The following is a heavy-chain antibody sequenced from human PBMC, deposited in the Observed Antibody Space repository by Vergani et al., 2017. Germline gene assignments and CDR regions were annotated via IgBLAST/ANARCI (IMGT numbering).Heavy chain of an antibody. CDR3: ARDRYSSSLGRGYXFDY. D-gene: IGHD6-13*01. CDR1: GFTFSSYS. Sequence: VQLVESGGGLVKPGGSLRLSCAASGFTFSSYSMNWVRQAPGKGLEWMGRIIPILGIANYAQKFQGRVTITADKSTSTAYMELSSLRSEDTAVYYCARDRYSSSLGRGYXFDYWGQGTLVTVSS. CDR2: IIPILGIA. J-gene: IGHJ4*02. V-gene: IGHV1-69*09.